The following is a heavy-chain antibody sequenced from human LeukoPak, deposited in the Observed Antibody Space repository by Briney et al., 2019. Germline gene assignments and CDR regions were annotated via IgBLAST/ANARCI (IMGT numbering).Heavy chain of an antibody. CDR1: GGSISSSSYY. CDR2: IYYSGST. Sequence: SETLSLTCTVSGGSISSSSYYWGWIRQPRGKGLEWIGSIYYSGSTYYNPSLKSRVTISVDTSKNQFSLKLSSVTAADTAMYYCARQTGSGLFILPGGQGTLVTVSS. CDR3: ARQTGSGLFILP. V-gene: IGHV4-39*01. J-gene: IGHJ4*02. D-gene: IGHD3/OR15-3a*01.